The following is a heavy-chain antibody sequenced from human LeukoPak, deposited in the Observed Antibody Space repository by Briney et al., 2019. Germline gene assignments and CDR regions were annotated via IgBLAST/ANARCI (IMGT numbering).Heavy chain of an antibody. CDR3: AKRRGLELTYYYHMDV. Sequence: GGSLRLSCAASGFTFSSYAMSWVRQAPGKGLEWVSVISGSGGSTYYADSVKGRFTISRDNSKNTLYLQMNGLRADDTAVYYCAKRRGLELTYYYHMDVWGKGTTVTVSS. J-gene: IGHJ6*03. D-gene: IGHD1-7*01. CDR1: GFTFSSYA. CDR2: ISGSGGST. V-gene: IGHV3-23*01.